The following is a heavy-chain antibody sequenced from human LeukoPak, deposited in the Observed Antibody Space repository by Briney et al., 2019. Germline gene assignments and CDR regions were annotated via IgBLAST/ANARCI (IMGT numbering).Heavy chain of an antibody. CDR2: IYYSGST. CDR3: ARFREHLRRMRGHVEYYFDY. Sequence: PGTLSLTLTGSRGSLISSSYYGGWIRQPPGRGLEWLGSIYYSGSTFYTPSLKSRVTISVNTSKNQFSLKLSSVTAADTAVYYCARFREHLRRMRGHVEYYFDYWGQGTLVTVSS. V-gene: IGHV4-39*01. CDR1: RGSLISSSYY. J-gene: IGHJ4*02. D-gene: IGHD1-1*01.